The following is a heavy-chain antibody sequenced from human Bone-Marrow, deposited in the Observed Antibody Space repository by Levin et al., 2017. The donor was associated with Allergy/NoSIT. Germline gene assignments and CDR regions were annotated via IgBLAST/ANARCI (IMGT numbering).Heavy chain of an antibody. V-gene: IGHV3-15*01. Sequence: GGSLRLSCAASGFNFNNAWMNWVRQAPGKGLEWVGRIKRNSDSETPAYAAPVKGRFTISRDDSNNRLYLQMNSLKTEDTAVYYCSTMKYPRPDYWGQGTLVTVSS. CDR1: GFNFNNAW. CDR3: STMKYPRPDY. CDR2: IKRNSDSETP. D-gene: IGHD2-2*01. J-gene: IGHJ4*02.